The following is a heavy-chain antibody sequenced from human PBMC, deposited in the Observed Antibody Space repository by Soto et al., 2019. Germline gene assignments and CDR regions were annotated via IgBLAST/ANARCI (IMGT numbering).Heavy chain of an antibody. CDR2: ISGGGGST. V-gene: IGHV3-23*01. Sequence: GGSMRLSCAASGFTFSSYAMSWVRQAPGKGLEWVSAISGGGGSTYYADSVKGRFTISRDNSKNTLYLQMNSLRAEDTAVYYCAKDPSSSGWYGIDYWGQGTLVTVSS. D-gene: IGHD6-19*01. CDR1: GFTFSSYA. CDR3: AKDPSSSGWYGIDY. J-gene: IGHJ4*02.